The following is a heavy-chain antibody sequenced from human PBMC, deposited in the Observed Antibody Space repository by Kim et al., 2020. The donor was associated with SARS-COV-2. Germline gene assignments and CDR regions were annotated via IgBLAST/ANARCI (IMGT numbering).Heavy chain of an antibody. J-gene: IGHJ6*02. CDR1: GGSISSYY. D-gene: IGHD5-12*01. CDR3: ARDPSGYPNGTYGMDV. Sequence: SETLSLTCTVSGGSISSYYWSWIRQPPGKGLEWIGYIYYSGSTNYNPSLKSRVTISVDTSKKQFSLKLSSVTAADTAVYYCARDPSGYPNGTYGMDVWGQGTTVTLSS. CDR2: IYYSGST. V-gene: IGHV4-59*01.